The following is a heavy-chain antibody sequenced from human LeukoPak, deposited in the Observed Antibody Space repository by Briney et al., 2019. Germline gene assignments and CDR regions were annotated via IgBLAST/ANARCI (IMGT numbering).Heavy chain of an antibody. CDR2: ISDSGGRT. J-gene: IGHJ4*02. D-gene: IGHD3-22*01. CDR1: GITLSNYG. CDR3: AKRGVVIRVILVGFHKEAYYFDS. V-gene: IGHV3-23*01. Sequence: GGSLRLSCAVSGITLSNYGMSWVRQAPGKGLEWVAGISDSGGRTNYADSVKGRFTISRDNPKNTMYLQMNSLRAEDTAVHFCAKRGVVIRVILVGFHKEAYYFDSWGQGALVTVSS.